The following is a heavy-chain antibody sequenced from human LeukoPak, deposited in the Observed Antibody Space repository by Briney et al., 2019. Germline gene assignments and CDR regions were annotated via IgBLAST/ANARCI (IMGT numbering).Heavy chain of an antibody. CDR1: GFTVRSNY. Sequence: GGSLRLSCAASGFTVRSNYMTWLRQAPGKGLEWVSLIYSDGSTHYADSVKGRFTISRDYLKNAVYLQMNSLRAEDTAVYYCGRPFDIWGQGTMVTVSS. V-gene: IGHV3-66*01. CDR2: IYSDGST. CDR3: GRPFDI. J-gene: IGHJ3*02.